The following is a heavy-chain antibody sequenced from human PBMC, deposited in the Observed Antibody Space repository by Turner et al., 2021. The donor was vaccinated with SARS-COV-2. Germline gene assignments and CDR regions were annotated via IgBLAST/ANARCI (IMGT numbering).Heavy chain of an antibody. CDR3: ASGDVDIVAIPNSGDAFDI. Sequence: QVQLQQWGAGLLMPSETLSLTCAVYGGSFSGYYWSWIRQPPGKGLEWIGEINHSGSTNYNPSLKSRVTISVDTSKNQFSLKLSSVTAADTAVYYCASGDVDIVAIPNSGDAFDIWGQGTMVTVSS. D-gene: IGHD5-12*01. CDR2: INHSGST. J-gene: IGHJ3*02. V-gene: IGHV4-34*01. CDR1: GGSFSGYY.